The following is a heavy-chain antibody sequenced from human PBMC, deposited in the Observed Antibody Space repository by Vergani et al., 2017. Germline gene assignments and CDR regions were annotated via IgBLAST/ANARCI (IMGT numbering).Heavy chain of an antibody. CDR2: FDPEDGET. CDR3: ATAPRYCSSTSCYWYYYMDV. J-gene: IGHJ6*03. D-gene: IGHD2-2*01. V-gene: IGHV1-24*01. CDR1: GYTLTELS. Sequence: QVQLVQSGAEVKKPGASVKVSCKVSGYTLTELSMHWVRQAPGKGVEWMGGFDPEDGETIYAQKFQGRVTMTEDTSTDTAYMELSSLGSEDTALYNCATAPRYCSSTSCYWYYYMDVWGKGTTVTVSS.